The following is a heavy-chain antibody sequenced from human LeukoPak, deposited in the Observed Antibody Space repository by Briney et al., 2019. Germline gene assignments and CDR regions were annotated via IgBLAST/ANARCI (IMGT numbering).Heavy chain of an antibody. CDR1: GGSFSGYY. CDR3: ARASRDFWSGHANNAFDI. CDR2: INHSGST. Sequence: SETLSLTCAVYGGSFSGYYWSWISQPPGKGLEWIGEINHSGSTNYNPSLKSRVTISVDTSKNQFSLKLSSVTAADTAVYYCARASRDFWSGHANNAFDIWGQGTMVTVSS. V-gene: IGHV4-34*01. D-gene: IGHD3-3*01. J-gene: IGHJ3*02.